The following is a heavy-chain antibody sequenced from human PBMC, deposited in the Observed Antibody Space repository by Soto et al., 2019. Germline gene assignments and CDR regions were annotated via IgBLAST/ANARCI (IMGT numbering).Heavy chain of an antibody. V-gene: IGHV3-33*01. D-gene: IGHD2-21*02. CDR3: ARAGPYCGGDCYPWAFDI. J-gene: IGHJ3*02. CDR1: GFTFSTYG. CDR2: IWYEGLNI. Sequence: QVQLVESGGGVVQPGTSLRLSCAASGFTFSTYGMHWVRQTPGKGLEWVAIIWYEGLNIYYADSVKGRFTISRDDSKNTVYLEMNSLRPGDTAVYYCARAGPYCGGDCYPWAFDIWGHGTVVTVSS.